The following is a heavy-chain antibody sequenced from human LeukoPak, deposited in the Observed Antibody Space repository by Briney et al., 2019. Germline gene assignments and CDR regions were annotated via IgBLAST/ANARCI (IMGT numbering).Heavy chain of an antibody. CDR3: ARRKVGYGKNYYEMDV. V-gene: IGHV1-18*01. CDR2: ISAHNGNT. CDR1: FYTFTNYG. D-gene: IGHD5-18*01. Sequence: ASVNVSCKPSFYTFTNYGINCVRHAHGQGHEWMGWISAHNGNTNYAQNLQGRFTMTTDTSTSTAYMELSSMRSDDTAVYYCARRKVGYGKNYYEMDVWGKGTTVTVSS. J-gene: IGHJ6*04.